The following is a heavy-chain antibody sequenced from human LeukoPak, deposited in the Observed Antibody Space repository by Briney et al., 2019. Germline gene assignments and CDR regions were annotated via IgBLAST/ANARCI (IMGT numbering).Heavy chain of an antibody. J-gene: IGHJ4*02. D-gene: IGHD3-22*01. V-gene: IGHV4-39*01. CDR1: AGSISSSSYS. Sequence: SETLSLTCTVSAGSISSSSYSWGWIRQPPGKGLEWIGSIYYSGSTYFNPSLKSRVTISVDTSKNQFSLKLSSVTAADTAVYYCARRRRLIGGSGYSDYWGQGTLVTVSS. CDR3: ARRRRLIGGSGYSDY. CDR2: IYYSGST.